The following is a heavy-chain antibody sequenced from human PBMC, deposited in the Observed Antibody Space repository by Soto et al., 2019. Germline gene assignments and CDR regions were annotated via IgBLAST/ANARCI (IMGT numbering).Heavy chain of an antibody. CDR2: MNPNSNNT. Sequence: QVQLVQSGAEVKTPGASVKVSCKASGYTFASYDMNWVRQAPGQGLEWMGWMNPNSNNTGYAQKFQGRFTMTRDIALSIAHMELSSLRNEDTAVYYCARSDGYHFNWLDSWGQGTLVTVSA. CDR1: GYTFASYD. J-gene: IGHJ5*01. V-gene: IGHV1-8*01. CDR3: ARSDGYHFNWLDS. D-gene: IGHD2-21*01.